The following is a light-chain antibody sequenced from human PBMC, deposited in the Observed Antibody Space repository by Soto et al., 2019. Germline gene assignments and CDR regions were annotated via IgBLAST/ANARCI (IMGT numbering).Light chain of an antibody. Sequence: AIQMTQSPSSLSASVGDRVTITCRASQGITDDLNWYQQKPGKAPKLLIYAASSSQSGVPPRFSGSGSGTDFILTITSRQPEDFATYYCQQDHSFPFTFGGGTKVEIK. CDR3: QQDHSFPFT. V-gene: IGKV1-6*02. CDR2: AAS. CDR1: QGITDD. J-gene: IGKJ4*01.